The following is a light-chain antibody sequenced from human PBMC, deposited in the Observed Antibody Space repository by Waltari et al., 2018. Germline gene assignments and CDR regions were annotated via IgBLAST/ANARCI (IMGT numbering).Light chain of an antibody. V-gene: IGKV4-1*01. Sequence: DIVMTQSPDSLAVSLGERATINCKSSQSVISSFNNKNYLTWFQQKAVEPPKLLIYWASTGESGVPDRFSGSGSGTDFTLTISGLQAEDVAVYYCQQYSATPPTFGQGTKVEIK. J-gene: IGKJ1*01. CDR2: WAS. CDR1: QSVISSFNNKNY. CDR3: QQYSATPPT.